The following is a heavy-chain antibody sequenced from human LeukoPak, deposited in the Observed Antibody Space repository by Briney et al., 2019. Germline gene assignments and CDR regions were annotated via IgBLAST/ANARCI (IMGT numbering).Heavy chain of an antibody. V-gene: IGHV3-23*01. CDR2: INNSGGST. CDR1: GFTFSTYG. D-gene: IGHD3-9*01. Sequence: GGSLRLSCAASGFTFSTYGMSWVRQAPGKGLEWVSSINNSGGSTYYADSVRGRFTISRDNSKNTLYLQMNSLRAEDTAVYYCARATTYDILTGYFDYWGQGTLVTVSS. J-gene: IGHJ4*02. CDR3: ARATTYDILTGYFDY.